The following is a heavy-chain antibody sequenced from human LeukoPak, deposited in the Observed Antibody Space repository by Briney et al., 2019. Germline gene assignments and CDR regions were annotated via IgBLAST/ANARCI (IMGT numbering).Heavy chain of an antibody. CDR3: ARSPPWEIKLGGVIIVYDH. D-gene: IGHD3-16*02. CDR2: ISGYDGKT. CDR1: GYKFSVYG. V-gene: IGHV1-18*01. J-gene: IGHJ4*02. Sequence: GASVMVSCKTSGYKFSVYGISWVRQAPGQGLEWVGWISGYDGKTNSAEKLQDRVTMTTDTATSTAKMELRSLRFDDTAVYYCARSPPWEIKLGGVIIVYDHWGQGTLVSVSS.